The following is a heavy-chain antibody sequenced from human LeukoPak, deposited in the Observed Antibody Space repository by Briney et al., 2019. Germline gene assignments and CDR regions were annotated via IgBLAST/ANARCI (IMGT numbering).Heavy chain of an antibody. CDR3: ARGPIALSWFDP. Sequence: ASVKVSCKASGYTFTSYDINWVRQATGQGLEWMGWMNPNSGNTGYAQKFQGRVTITRNTSISTAYMELSSLRSEDTAVYYCARGPIALSWFDPWGQGTLVTVSS. D-gene: IGHD6-13*01. CDR1: GYTFTSYD. V-gene: IGHV1-8*03. J-gene: IGHJ5*02. CDR2: MNPNSGNT.